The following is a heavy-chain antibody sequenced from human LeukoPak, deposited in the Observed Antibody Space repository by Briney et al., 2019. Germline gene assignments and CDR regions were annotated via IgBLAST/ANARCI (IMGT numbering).Heavy chain of an antibody. CDR3: AREDCSSTSCYTSRYYYYGMDV. CDR2: ISAYNGNT. D-gene: IGHD2-2*02. V-gene: IGHV1-18*01. Sequence: GASVKVSCKASGYTFTSYGISWVRQAPGQGLEWMGWISAYNGNTNYAQKLQCRVTMTTDTSTSTAYMELRSLRSDDTAVYYCAREDCSSTSCYTSRYYYYGMDVWGQGTTVTVSS. J-gene: IGHJ6*02. CDR1: GYTFTSYG.